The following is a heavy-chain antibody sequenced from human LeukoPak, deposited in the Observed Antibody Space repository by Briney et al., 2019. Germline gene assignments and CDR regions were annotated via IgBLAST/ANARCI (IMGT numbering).Heavy chain of an antibody. CDR1: GFTFSSYS. V-gene: IGHV3-21*01. Sequence: GGSLRPSCATPGFTFSSYSMTWVRQAPGKGLEWDSSISSSSSYIYYADSVKDRFTISRDNPKNSPYLQMNSLRAEDTAVYYCARVGRYYDALTGYATGGSPFVYWGQRTPVTVSS. CDR2: ISSSSSYI. D-gene: IGHD3-9*01. CDR3: ARVGRYYDALTGYATGGSPFVY. J-gene: IGHJ4*02.